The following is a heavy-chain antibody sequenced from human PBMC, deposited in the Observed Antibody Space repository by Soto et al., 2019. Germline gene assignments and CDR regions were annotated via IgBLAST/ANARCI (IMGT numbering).Heavy chain of an antibody. CDR1: EFTFSSYA. V-gene: IGHV3-30-3*01. Sequence: QVQVVESGGGVVQPGRSLRLSCVASEFTFSSYAMYWVRQAPGKGLEWVAVISYDGSNKYYADSVKGRFTISRDNSKNTLYLQMNSLRSEDTAVYYCARDGSPTLWYCDLWGRGTLVTVSS. J-gene: IGHJ2*01. CDR3: ARDGSPTLWYCDL. CDR2: ISYDGSNK. D-gene: IGHD2-2*03.